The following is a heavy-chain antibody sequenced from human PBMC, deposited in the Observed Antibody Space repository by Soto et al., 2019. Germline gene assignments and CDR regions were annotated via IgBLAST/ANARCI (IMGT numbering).Heavy chain of an antibody. CDR1: GGSISSGGYY. Sequence: PSETLSLTCTVSGGSISSGGYYWSWIRQHPGKGLEWIGYIYYSGSTYYNPSLKSRVTISVDTSKNRFSLKLSSVTAADTAVYYCARVVPAYYYYGMDVWGQGTTVTVS. J-gene: IGHJ6*02. CDR2: IYYSGST. V-gene: IGHV4-31*03. CDR3: ARVVPAYYYYGMDV.